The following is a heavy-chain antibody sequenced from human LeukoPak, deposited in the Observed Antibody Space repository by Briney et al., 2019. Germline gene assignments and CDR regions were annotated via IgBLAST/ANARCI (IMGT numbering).Heavy chain of an antibody. CDR2: INSDGSWT. Sequence: GGSLRLSCAASGNYWMHWVRQAPGKGLVWVSHINSDGSWTSYADSVKGRFTISRDNSKNTFYVQMNSLRAEDTAVYYCAKGNRSGSENWGQGTLVTVSS. J-gene: IGHJ4*02. D-gene: IGHD1-1*01. CDR3: AKGNRSGSEN. CDR1: GNYW. V-gene: IGHV3-74*01.